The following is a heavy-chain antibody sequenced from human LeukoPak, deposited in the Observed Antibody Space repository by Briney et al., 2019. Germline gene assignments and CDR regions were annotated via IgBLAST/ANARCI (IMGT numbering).Heavy chain of an antibody. D-gene: IGHD3-22*01. Sequence: GSLRLSCAASRFTFSSYGMHWVRQAPGKGLEWVAFIRYDGSNKYYADSVKGRFTISRDNSKNTLYLQMNSLRAEDTAVYYCAKAALYYYDSREGEFDYWGQGTLVTVSS. CDR1: RFTFSSYG. J-gene: IGHJ4*02. CDR2: IRYDGSNK. V-gene: IGHV3-30*02. CDR3: AKAALYYYDSREGEFDY.